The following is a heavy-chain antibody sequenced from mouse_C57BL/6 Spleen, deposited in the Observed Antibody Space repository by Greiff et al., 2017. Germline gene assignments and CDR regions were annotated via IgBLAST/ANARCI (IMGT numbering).Heavy chain of an antibody. Sequence: QVQLKESGAELARPGASVKLSCKASGYTFTSYGISWVKQRTGQGLEWIGEIYPRSGNTYYNEKFTGKATLTADKSSSTAYMELRSLTSEDSAVYFCARSRSIYYDYDSGFAYWGQGTLVTVAA. CDR3: ARSRSIYYDYDSGFAY. V-gene: IGHV1-81*01. J-gene: IGHJ3*01. CDR1: GYTFTSYG. CDR2: IYPRSGNT. D-gene: IGHD2-4*01.